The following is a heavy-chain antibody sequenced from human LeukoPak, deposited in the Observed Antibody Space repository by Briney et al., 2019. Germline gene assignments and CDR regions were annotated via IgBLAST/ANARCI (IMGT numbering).Heavy chain of an antibody. CDR2: DYYTGST. D-gene: IGHD2-21*01. CDR1: GGSISSGNYF. Sequence: SETLSLTCSVSGGSISSGNYFWSWIRQPPGKGLERIGYDYYTGSTYYNPSRKSRVTISADTSKNQFSLNLTSVTAADTALYYCARGSTYSPIPKYWGQGTLVTVSS. V-gene: IGHV4-30-4*01. CDR3: ARGSTYSPIPKY. J-gene: IGHJ4*02.